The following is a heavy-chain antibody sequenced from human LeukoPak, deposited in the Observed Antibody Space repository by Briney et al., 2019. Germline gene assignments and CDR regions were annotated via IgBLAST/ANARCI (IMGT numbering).Heavy chain of an antibody. D-gene: IGHD1-1*01. CDR1: GYTFTDYW. Sequence: GESLKISCKGSGYTFTDYWIGWVRQMPGKGLGWMGFIYPYDSDTRYSPTFQGQVTISADTSINTAYLQWSSLKASDTAMYYCARRRTSTTSSDYWGQGTLVTVSS. V-gene: IGHV5-51*01. CDR3: ARRRTSTTSSDY. J-gene: IGHJ4*02. CDR2: IYPYDSDT.